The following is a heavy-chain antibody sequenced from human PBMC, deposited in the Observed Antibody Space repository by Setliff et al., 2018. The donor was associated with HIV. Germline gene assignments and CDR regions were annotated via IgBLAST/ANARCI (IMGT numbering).Heavy chain of an antibody. CDR1: GYTFTSYY. D-gene: IGHD6-19*01. CDR3: ARNPRIAVAGTDYYYYMGV. Sequence: ASVKVSCKASGYTFTSYYMHWVRQAPGQGLEWMGIINPSGGSTSYAQEFQGRVTMTRDTSTSTVYMELSSLRSEDTAVYYCARNPRIAVAGTDYYYYMGVWGKGTTVTVSS. J-gene: IGHJ6*03. CDR2: INPSGGST. V-gene: IGHV1-46*01.